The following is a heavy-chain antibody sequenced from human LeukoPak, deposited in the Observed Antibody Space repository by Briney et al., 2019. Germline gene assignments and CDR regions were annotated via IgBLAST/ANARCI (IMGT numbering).Heavy chain of an antibody. CDR2: ISSSSYI. D-gene: IGHD3-9*01. CDR1: GFTFSSYS. V-gene: IGHV3-21*01. CDR3: ARDYDILTGPPHYGMDV. J-gene: IGHJ6*02. Sequence: PGGSLRLSCAASGFTFSSYSMNWVRQAPGKGLEWVSSISSSSYIYYADSVKGRFTISRDNAKNSLYLQMNSLRAEDTAVYYCARDYDILTGPPHYGMDVWGQGTTVTVSS.